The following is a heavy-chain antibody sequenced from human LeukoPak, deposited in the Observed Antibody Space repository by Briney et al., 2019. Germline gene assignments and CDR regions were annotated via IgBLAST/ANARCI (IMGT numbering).Heavy chain of an antibody. V-gene: IGHV5-51*01. D-gene: IGHD6-19*01. CDR2: IYPGDSDT. Sequence: GESLKISCKGSGYSFNTYWIGWVRQMPGKGLEWMGIIYPGDSDTRYSPSFQGQVTISADKSINTAYLQWSSLKASDTAIYYCARQSSSGCLDYWGQGTLVTVSS. J-gene: IGHJ4*02. CDR1: GYSFNTYW. CDR3: ARQSSSGCLDY.